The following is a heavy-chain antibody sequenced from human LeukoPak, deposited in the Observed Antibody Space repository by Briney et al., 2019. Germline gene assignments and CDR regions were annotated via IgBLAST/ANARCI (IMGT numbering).Heavy chain of an antibody. J-gene: IGHJ4*02. D-gene: IGHD3-10*01. Sequence: SETLSLTCAVYGGAFSGYYWRWIRQPPGKGLEWIGEINHSGSTNYNPSLKSRVTISVDTSKNQFSLKLSSVTAADTAVYYCARGGSYGSGSYYIFDYWGQGTLVTVSS. V-gene: IGHV4-34*01. CDR1: GGAFSGYY. CDR2: INHSGST. CDR3: ARGGSYGSGSYYIFDY.